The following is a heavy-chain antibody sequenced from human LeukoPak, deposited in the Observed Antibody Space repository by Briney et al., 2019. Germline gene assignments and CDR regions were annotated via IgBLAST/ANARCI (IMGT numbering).Heavy chain of an antibody. J-gene: IGHJ4*02. CDR3: AGGYGSYSPDY. D-gene: IGHD1-26*01. CDR2: ISSSGDTR. Sequence: GGSLRLSCAASGFTFSTFEMSWVRQAPGKGLEWVSYISSSGDTRFYADSVKGRFTISRDNAKNSLVLQMNSLRVGDTALYFCAGGYGSYSPDYWGQGTRVTVS. CDR1: GFTFSTFE. V-gene: IGHV3-48*03.